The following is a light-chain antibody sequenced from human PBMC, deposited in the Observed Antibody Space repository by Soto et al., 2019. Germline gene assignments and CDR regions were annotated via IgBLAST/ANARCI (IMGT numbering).Light chain of an antibody. CDR3: QQYNSYWT. V-gene: IGKV1-5*01. CDR2: DAS. CDR1: QTISSG. Sequence: DIQMTQSPSTLSASVGDSVTITCRASQTISSGLAWYQQKPGKAPKLLISDASTLESGVPSRFSGSGSGTPFTLPISSLHPDDSATYYCQQYNSYWTFGQGTKVEI. J-gene: IGKJ1*01.